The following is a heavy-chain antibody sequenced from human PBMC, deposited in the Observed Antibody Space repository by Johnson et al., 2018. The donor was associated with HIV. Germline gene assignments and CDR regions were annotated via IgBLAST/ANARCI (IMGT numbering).Heavy chain of an antibody. D-gene: IGHD6-13*01. J-gene: IGHJ3*02. CDR3: AKDLPPNGSWYRAPDAFDI. CDR2: ISYDGSNK. CDR1: GSTFSSYA. V-gene: IGHV3-30*04. Sequence: QVQLVESGGGVVQPGRSLRLSCAASGSTFSSYAMHWVRQAPGKGLAWVAVISYDGSNKYYADSVKGRFTISRDNSKNTLYLQMNSLRAEDTAEHYWAKDLPPNGSWYRAPDAFDIWGQGTMVTVSS.